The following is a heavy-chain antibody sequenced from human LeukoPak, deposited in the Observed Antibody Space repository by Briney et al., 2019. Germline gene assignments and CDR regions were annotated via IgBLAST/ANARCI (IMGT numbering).Heavy chain of an antibody. CDR3: ARGLGRGSSDAFDI. CDR1: GYTFTSHD. J-gene: IGHJ3*02. V-gene: IGHV1-8*02. CDR2: MNPNSGNT. D-gene: IGHD2-15*01. Sequence: PEASVKVSCKASGYTFTSHDINWVRKATGQGLEWMGWMNPNSGNTGYAQKFQGRVTMTRDTSTSTVYMELSSLRSEDTAVYYCARGLGRGSSDAFDIWGQGTMVTVSS.